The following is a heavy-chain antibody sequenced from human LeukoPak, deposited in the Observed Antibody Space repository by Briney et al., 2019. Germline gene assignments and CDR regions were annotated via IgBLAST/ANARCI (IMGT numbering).Heavy chain of an antibody. CDR1: GGSISNYY. V-gene: IGHV3-7*01. D-gene: IGHD1-26*01. J-gene: IGHJ4*02. CDR2: IKQDGSEK. Sequence: ETLSLTCTVSGGSISNYYWSWIRQPPGKGLEWVANIKQDGSEKYYVDSVKGRFTISRDNAKNSLYLQMNSLRVEDTAMYYCAKGTVGATFGGQGTLVTVS. CDR3: AKGTVGATF.